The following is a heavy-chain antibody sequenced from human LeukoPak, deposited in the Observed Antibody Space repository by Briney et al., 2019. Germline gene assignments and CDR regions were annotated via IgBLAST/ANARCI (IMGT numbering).Heavy chain of an antibody. CDR2: RDPEYGET. CDR1: GTTLTRLS. Sequence: GASVKVSCKVIGTTLTRLSIRWVRQAPGKGLEWMGGRDPEYGETIYAQDFQGRITMTQDTSTDTAFLELNRLTSEDTALYYCASATIIWGSYRSWLDPWGQGSLVTVSS. V-gene: IGHV1-24*01. J-gene: IGHJ5*02. CDR3: ASATIIWGSYRSWLDP. D-gene: IGHD3-16*02.